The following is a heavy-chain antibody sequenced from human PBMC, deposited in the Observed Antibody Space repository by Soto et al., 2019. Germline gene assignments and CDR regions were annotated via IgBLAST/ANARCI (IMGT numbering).Heavy chain of an antibody. CDR2: ISGSGGST. Sequence: GALRLSCAPSGFTFSSYAMSRVRQAPGKGLEWVSAISGSGGSTYYADSVKGRFTISRDNSKNTLYLQMNSLRAEDTAVYYCAKDHRRGGVSFGWFDPWGQGTLVTVSS. CDR1: GFTFSSYA. CDR3: AKDHRRGGVSFGWFDP. J-gene: IGHJ5*02. D-gene: IGHD3-16*01. V-gene: IGHV3-23*01.